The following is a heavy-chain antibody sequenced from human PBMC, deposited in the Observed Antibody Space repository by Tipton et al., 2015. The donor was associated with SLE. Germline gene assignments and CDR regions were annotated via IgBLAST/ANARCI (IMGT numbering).Heavy chain of an antibody. CDR3: ARGYYGSGSYGGYFDL. CDR1: GGSIGTYF. V-gene: IGHV4-4*07. J-gene: IGHJ2*01. CDR2: GFASGLT. D-gene: IGHD3-10*01. Sequence: TLSLTCTVSGGSIGTYFWNWIRQPAGKGLEWIGRGFASGLTDYNPSLSGRVTMSLDTSKNQFSLKLSSVTAADTAVYYCARGYYGSGSYGGYFDLWGRGTLVTVSS.